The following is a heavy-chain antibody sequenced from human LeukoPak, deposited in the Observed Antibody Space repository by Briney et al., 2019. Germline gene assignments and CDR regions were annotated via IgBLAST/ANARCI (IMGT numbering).Heavy chain of an antibody. CDR1: GYTFTNYW. Sequence: GESLKISCKGSGYTFTNYWIGWVRQMPGKGLEWMGIIYPGDSDTRYSPSFQGQVTISADKSITTAYLQWSSLKASDTAMYYCARLFHIYTSGSYLPSHFDYWGQGALVTVSS. D-gene: IGHD3-10*01. CDR3: ARLFHIYTSGSYLPSHFDY. J-gene: IGHJ4*02. CDR2: IYPGDSDT. V-gene: IGHV5-51*01.